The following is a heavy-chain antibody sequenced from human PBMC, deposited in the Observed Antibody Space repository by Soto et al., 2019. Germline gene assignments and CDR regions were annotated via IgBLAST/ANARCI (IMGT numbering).Heavy chain of an antibody. CDR2: IYYSGST. CDR1: GGPINSSSYF. D-gene: IGHD6-19*01. Sequence: SETLSLTCSVSGGPINSSSYFWGWVRQPPGKGLEWIGSIYYSGSTYYNPSLRSRVTISVDTSKNQFSLKLSSVTAADTAVFYCARHYSSGSRNWFDPWGQGTLVTVSS. CDR3: ARHYSSGSRNWFDP. J-gene: IGHJ5*02. V-gene: IGHV4-39*01.